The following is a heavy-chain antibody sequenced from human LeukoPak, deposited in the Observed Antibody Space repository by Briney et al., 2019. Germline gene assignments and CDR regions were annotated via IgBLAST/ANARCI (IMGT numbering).Heavy chain of an antibody. D-gene: IGHD2-2*01. J-gene: IGHJ6*02. Sequence: GASVKVSCKASGYTFTSYAMNWVRQAPGQGLEWMGWINTNTGNPTYAQGFTGRFVFSLDTSVSTAYLQISSLKAEDTAVYYCARDQIVVVPAATPYYYYYGMDVWGQGTTVTVSS. V-gene: IGHV7-4-1*02. CDR1: GYTFTSYA. CDR3: ARDQIVVVPAATPYYYYYGMDV. CDR2: INTNTGNP.